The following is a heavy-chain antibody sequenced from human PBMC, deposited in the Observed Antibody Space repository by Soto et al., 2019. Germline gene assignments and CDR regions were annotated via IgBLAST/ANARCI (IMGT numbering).Heavy chain of an antibody. CDR1: SYSISSGFF. CDR2: IYHTGDT. J-gene: IGHJ5*02. CDR3: ARDTNSLDL. D-gene: IGHD2-8*01. Sequence: PSETLSLTCVVSSYSISSGFFWAWIRQPPGKGLEWVGSIYHTGDTHYNPSLRSQVSMSVDTSKNHFSLRLTYPTAADTAVYFCARDTNSLDLWGQGILVTVSS. V-gene: IGHV4-38-2*02.